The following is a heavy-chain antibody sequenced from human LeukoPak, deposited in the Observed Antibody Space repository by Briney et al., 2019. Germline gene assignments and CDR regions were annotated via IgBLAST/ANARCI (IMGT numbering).Heavy chain of an antibody. CDR2: INPNSGGT. Sequence: ASVKVSCKASGYTFTGYYMHWVRQAPGQGLEWTGWINPNSGGTNYAQKFQGRVTMTRDTSISTAYMELSRLRSDDTAVYYCARGTGERETYFDYWGQGTLVTVSS. D-gene: IGHD1-1*01. J-gene: IGHJ4*02. V-gene: IGHV1-2*02. CDR3: ARGTGERETYFDY. CDR1: GYTFTGYY.